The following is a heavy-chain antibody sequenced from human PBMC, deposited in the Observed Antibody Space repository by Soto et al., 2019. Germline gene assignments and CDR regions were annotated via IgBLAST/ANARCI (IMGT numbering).Heavy chain of an antibody. CDR3: AREGSGDFWSGYYGWFGP. Sequence: QVQLQESGPGLVKPSETLSLTCTVSGGSISSYYWSWIRQPPGKGLEWIGYIYYSGSTNYNPSLKSRVTISVDTSKDQFSLKPRSVTAADTAVYYCAREGSGDFWSGYYGWFGPWGQGTLVTVSS. CDR2: IYYSGST. V-gene: IGHV4-59*01. J-gene: IGHJ5*02. CDR1: GGSISSYY. D-gene: IGHD3-3*01.